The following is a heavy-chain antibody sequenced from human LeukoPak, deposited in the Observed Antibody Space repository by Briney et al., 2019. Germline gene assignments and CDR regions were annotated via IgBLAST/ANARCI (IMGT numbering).Heavy chain of an antibody. D-gene: IGHD4-17*01. CDR2: IYYSGST. J-gene: IGHJ4*02. CDR3: ATPWGAVTTTG. V-gene: IGHV4-59*12. CDR1: GGSISSYY. Sequence: SETLSLTCTVSGGSISSYYWSWIRQPPGKGLEWIGYIYYSGSTNYNPSLKSRVTISVDTSKNQFSLKLSSLTAADTAIYYCATPWGAVTTTGWGQGTPVTVSS.